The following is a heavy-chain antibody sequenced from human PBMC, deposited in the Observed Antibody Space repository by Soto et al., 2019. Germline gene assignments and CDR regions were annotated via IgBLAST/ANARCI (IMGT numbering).Heavy chain of an antibody. CDR2: IIPIPGTA. CDR1: GGTFSSYA. D-gene: IGHD2-2*01. V-gene: IGHV1-69*13. CDR3: ARSQGSSTSLEIYYYYYYGMDV. Sequence: SVKVSCKASGGTFSSYAISWVRQAPGQGLEWMGGIIPIPGTANYAQKFQGRVTITADESTSTAYMELSSLRSEDTAVYYCARSQGSSTSLEIYYYYYYGMDVWGPGTTVTVSS. J-gene: IGHJ6*02.